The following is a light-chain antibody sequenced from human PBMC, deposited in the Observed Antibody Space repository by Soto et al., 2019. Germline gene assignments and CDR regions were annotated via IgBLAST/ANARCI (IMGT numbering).Light chain of an antibody. CDR1: QSVTSTY. CDR2: GGS. V-gene: IGKV3-20*01. CDR3: QQYDSSPLT. J-gene: IGKJ4*01. Sequence: EIVLTQSPGNLSLSPGERATLSCRASQSVTSTYLAWYQQKPGQAPRLLIYGGSSRATGIPDRFSGSGSGTDFTLTIGRLEPEDFAVYYCQQYDSSPLTFGGGTKVDIK.